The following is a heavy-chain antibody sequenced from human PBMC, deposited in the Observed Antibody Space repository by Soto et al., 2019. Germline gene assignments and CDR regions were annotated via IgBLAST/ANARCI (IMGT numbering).Heavy chain of an antibody. Sequence: GGSLRLSCAASGFTFGSYAMSWVRQAPGKGLEWVSAISGSGGSTYYADSVKGRFTISRDNSKNTLYLQMNSLRAEDTAVYYCAKGGCSSTSCYDYWGQGTLVTVSS. J-gene: IGHJ4*02. CDR3: AKGGCSSTSCYDY. CDR2: ISGSGGST. V-gene: IGHV3-23*01. D-gene: IGHD2-2*01. CDR1: GFTFGSYA.